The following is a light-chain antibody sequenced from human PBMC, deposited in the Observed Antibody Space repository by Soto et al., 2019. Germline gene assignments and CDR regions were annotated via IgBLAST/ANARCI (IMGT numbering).Light chain of an antibody. Sequence: AIQMTQSPSSLSASVGDRVTITCRASQGIGNDLGWYQQRPGKAPKLLIYAASSLQSVVPSRFSGSGSGTDFTLTISSLQPEDFATYSCLQHYNFPYTFGQGTKLEIK. CDR2: AAS. CDR3: LQHYNFPYT. CDR1: QGIGND. J-gene: IGKJ2*01. V-gene: IGKV1-6*01.